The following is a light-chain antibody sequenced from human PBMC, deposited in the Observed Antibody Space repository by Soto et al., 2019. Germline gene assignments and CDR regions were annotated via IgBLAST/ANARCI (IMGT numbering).Light chain of an antibody. CDR1: SGHSSYI. CDR2: LEGSGSY. J-gene: IGLJ3*02. Sequence: QPVLTQSSSASASLGSSVKLTCTLSSGHSSYIIAWHQQQPGKAPRYLMRLEGSGSYSKGSGVPDRFSGSSSGADRYLTISNLQFEDEADYYCETWDSNSHRGVFGGGTKLTVL. V-gene: IGLV4-60*02. CDR3: ETWDSNSHRGV.